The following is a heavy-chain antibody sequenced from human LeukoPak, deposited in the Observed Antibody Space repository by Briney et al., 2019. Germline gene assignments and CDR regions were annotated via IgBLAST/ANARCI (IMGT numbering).Heavy chain of an antibody. J-gene: IGHJ4*02. CDR2: INPSGGST. V-gene: IGHV1-46*01. CDR3: AGHHARLQLDY. Sequence: ASVKVSCKASGGTFSSYAISWVRQAPGQGLEWMGIINPSGGSTSYAQKFQGRVTMTRDTSTSTVYMELSSLRSEDTAVYYCAGHHARLQLDYWGQGTLVTVSS. D-gene: IGHD4-11*01. CDR1: GGTFSSYA.